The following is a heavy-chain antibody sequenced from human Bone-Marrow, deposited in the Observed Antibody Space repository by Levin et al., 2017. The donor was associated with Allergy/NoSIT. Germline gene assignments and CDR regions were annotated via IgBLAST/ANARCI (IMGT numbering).Heavy chain of an antibody. V-gene: IGHV3-73*01. CDR3: SVFHYNASGYFDS. Sequence: GESLKISCAASEFTFRGSTVHWVRQASGKGLEWVGHIRSKTNTYATAYGASVRGRFTLSRDDSKNTAYLQMDSLTPEDAAVYYCSVFHYNASGYFDSWGQGTVVSVSS. CDR2: IRSKTNTYAT. J-gene: IGHJ4*02. D-gene: IGHD3-3*01. CDR1: EFTFRGST.